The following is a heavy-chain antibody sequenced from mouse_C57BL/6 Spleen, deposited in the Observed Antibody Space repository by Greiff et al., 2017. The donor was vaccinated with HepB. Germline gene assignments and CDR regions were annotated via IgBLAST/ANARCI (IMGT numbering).Heavy chain of an antibody. D-gene: IGHD2-5*01. CDR3: ARSHYSNYDAMDY. CDR2: IHPNSGST. V-gene: IGHV1-64*01. Sequence: QVQLQQPGAELVKPGASVKLSCKASGYTFTSYWMHWVKQRPGQGLEWIGMIHPNSGSTNYNEKFKSKATLTVDKSSSTAYMQLSSLTSEDSAVYYCARSHYSNYDAMDYWGQGTSVTVSS. J-gene: IGHJ4*01. CDR1: GYTFTSYW.